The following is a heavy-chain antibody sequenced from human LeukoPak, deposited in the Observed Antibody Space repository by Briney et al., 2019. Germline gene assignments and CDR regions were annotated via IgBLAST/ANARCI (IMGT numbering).Heavy chain of an antibody. CDR2: ISWNSGSI. J-gene: IGHJ6*03. V-gene: IGHV3-9*01. CDR1: GFTFDDYA. CDR3: AKEGRAYYDFWSGLYPYYYYYYMDV. D-gene: IGHD3-3*01. Sequence: PGGSLRLSCAASGFTFDDYAMHWVRHAPGKGLEWVSGISWNSGSIGYADSVKGRFTISRDNAKNSLYLQMNSLRGEDTVLYYCAKEGRAYYDFWSGLYPYYYYYYMDVWGKGTTVTVSS.